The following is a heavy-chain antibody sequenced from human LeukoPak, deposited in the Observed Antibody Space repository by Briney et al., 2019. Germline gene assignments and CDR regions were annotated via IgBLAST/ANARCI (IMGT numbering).Heavy chain of an antibody. CDR1: GFTFSNAW. CDR3: SSVVVPAAIEFDAFDI. V-gene: IGHV3-15*01. CDR2: IKSKTDGGTT. D-gene: IGHD2-2*01. Sequence: GGSLRLSCAASGFTFSNAWMSWVRQAPGKGLEWVGRIKSKTDGGTTDYAAPVKGRFTISRVDSKNTLYLQMNSLKTEDTAVYYCSSVVVPAAIEFDAFDIWGQGTMVTVSS. J-gene: IGHJ3*02.